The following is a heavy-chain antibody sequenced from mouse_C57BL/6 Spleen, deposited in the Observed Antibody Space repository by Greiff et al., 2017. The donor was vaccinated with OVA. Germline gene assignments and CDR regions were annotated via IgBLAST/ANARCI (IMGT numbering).Heavy chain of an antibody. Sequence: VQLQQSGAELVKPGASVKISCKASGYAFSSYWMNWVKQRPGKGLAWIGQIYPGDGDTNYNGKFKGKATLTADKSSSTAYMQLSSLTSEDSAVYFCARSDGYDYAMDYWGQGTSVTVSS. V-gene: IGHV1-80*01. CDR2: IYPGDGDT. CDR1: GYAFSSYW. J-gene: IGHJ4*01. D-gene: IGHD2-2*01. CDR3: ARSDGYDYAMDY.